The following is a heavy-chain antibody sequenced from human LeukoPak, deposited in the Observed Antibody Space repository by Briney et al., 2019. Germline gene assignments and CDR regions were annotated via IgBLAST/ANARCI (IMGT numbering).Heavy chain of an antibody. D-gene: IGHD3-22*01. CDR2: IIPIFGTA. Sequence: GASVKVSCKASGGTFSSYAISWVRQAPGQGLEWMGGIIPIFGTANYAQKFQGRVTITADESTSTAYMELSSLRSEDTAVYYCARDPTTMIVVTDNPWMPYYYYGMDVWGQGTTVTVSS. CDR3: ARDPTTMIVVTDNPWMPYYYYGMDV. V-gene: IGHV1-69*13. CDR1: GGTFSSYA. J-gene: IGHJ6*02.